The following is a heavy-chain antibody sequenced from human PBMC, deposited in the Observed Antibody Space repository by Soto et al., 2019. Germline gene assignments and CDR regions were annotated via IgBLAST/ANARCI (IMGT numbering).Heavy chain of an antibody. D-gene: IGHD1-20*01. CDR3: AREITSDGHNSPYFDF. CDR2: FYYTVST. J-gene: IGHJ4*02. V-gene: IGHV4-61*08. CDR1: GGSISTGGYY. Sequence: SETLSLTCTVSGGSISTGGYYWNWIRQHPGKGLEWIGYFYYTVSTNYNPSLKSRVTISADTSKNQFSLRLTSVTAADTAVYYCAREITSDGHNSPYFDFWGRGTLVTVSS.